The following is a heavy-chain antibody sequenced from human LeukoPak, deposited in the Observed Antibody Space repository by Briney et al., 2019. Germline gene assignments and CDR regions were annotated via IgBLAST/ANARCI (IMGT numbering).Heavy chain of an antibody. J-gene: IGHJ4*02. CDR2: LHAAGGT. Sequence: GGSLRLSCAASGLTVSSNYITWVRQPPGKGLEWVSVLHAAGGTYYADSVKSRFTISRHISKNTVYLQMNGLRAEDTAVYYCAREGYDSSGYPRLLDYWGQGTLVTVSS. CDR3: AREGYDSSGYPRLLDY. CDR1: GLTVSSNY. V-gene: IGHV3-53*04. D-gene: IGHD3-22*01.